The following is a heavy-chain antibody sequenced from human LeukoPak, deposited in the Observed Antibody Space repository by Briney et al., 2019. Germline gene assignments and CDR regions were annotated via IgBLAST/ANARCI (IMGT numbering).Heavy chain of an antibody. D-gene: IGHD6-13*01. Sequence: GGPLRLSCAASGFTFSSYGMYWVRQAPGKGLEWVAFIRYDGSNKYYADSVKGRFTISRDNSKNTLYLQMKSLRAEDTAVYYCARASSWSDAFDIWGQGTMVTVSS. J-gene: IGHJ3*02. CDR1: GFTFSSYG. CDR3: ARASSWSDAFDI. V-gene: IGHV3-30*02. CDR2: IRYDGSNK.